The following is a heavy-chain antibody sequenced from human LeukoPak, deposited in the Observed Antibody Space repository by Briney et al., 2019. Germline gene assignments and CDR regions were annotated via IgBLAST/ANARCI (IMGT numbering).Heavy chain of an antibody. CDR2: IYSPGTN. D-gene: IGHD3-22*01. Sequence: SETRSLTCTVSAGSINSGDYYWSWIRQPAGRGLEWIGRIYSPGTNYNYNPSVKSRVTISIDTSKNQFSLKLTSVTAADTAVYYCARGIGTSYDSSRDAFDIWGQGTMVTVSS. V-gene: IGHV4-61*02. CDR3: ARGIGTSYDSSRDAFDI. J-gene: IGHJ3*02. CDR1: AGSINSGDYY.